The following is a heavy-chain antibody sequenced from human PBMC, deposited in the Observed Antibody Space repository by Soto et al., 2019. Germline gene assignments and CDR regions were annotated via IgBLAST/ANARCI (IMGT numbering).Heavy chain of an antibody. CDR3: ARASYYYGSGSGSRAFDY. J-gene: IGHJ4*02. CDR2: IIPIFGTA. Sequence: SVKVSCKASGGTFSSYAISWVRQAPGQGLEWMGGIIPIFGTANYAQKFQGRVTITADESTSTAYMELSSLRSEDTAVYYCARASYYYGSGSGSRAFDYWGQGTLVTVSS. V-gene: IGHV1-69*13. CDR1: GGTFSSYA. D-gene: IGHD3-10*01.